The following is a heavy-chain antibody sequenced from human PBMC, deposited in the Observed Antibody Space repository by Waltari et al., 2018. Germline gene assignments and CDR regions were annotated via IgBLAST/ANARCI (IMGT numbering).Heavy chain of an antibody. CDR2: IYYRGST. CDR1: GGSFRSHY. J-gene: IGHJ3*02. D-gene: IGHD1-26*01. CDR3: ARGNWWELLRPPAFDI. V-gene: IGHV4-59*11. Sequence: QVQLQESGPGLVKPSETLSLTCTVSGGSFRSHYWRLTRDPPGKGLEWIGHIYYRGSTNYNPSLKSRVTISVDTSKNQFSLKLSSVTAADTAVYYCARGNWWELLRPPAFDIWGQGTMVTVSS.